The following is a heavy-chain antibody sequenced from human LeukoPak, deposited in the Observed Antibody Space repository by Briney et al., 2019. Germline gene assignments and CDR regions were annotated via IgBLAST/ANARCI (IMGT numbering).Heavy chain of an antibody. V-gene: IGHV4-39*07. CDR3: ARGAYSGYDNCWFDP. J-gene: IGHJ5*02. D-gene: IGHD5-12*01. CDR1: GGSISSSSYY. CDR2: IYYSGST. Sequence: KPSETLSLTCSVSGGSISSSSYYWDWIRQPPGKGLEWIGSIYYSGSTNYNPSLKSRVTISVDTSKNQFSLKLSSVTAADTAVYYCARGAYSGYDNCWFDPWGQGTLVTVSS.